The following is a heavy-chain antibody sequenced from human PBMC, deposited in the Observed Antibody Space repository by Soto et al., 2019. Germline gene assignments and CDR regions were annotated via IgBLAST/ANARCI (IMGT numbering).Heavy chain of an antibody. CDR2: IRWHGGNI. D-gene: IGHD6-6*01. Sequence: EVQLVESGGGLVQPGRSLRLSCAASGFTFDDYAMHWVRQAPGQGMEWVSGIRWHGGNIGYADSVKGRFTISRDNAKNSLFLQMNSLRADDTALYFCAKDIYSSASGQDYWGQGTPVTVSS. J-gene: IGHJ4*02. V-gene: IGHV3-9*01. CDR3: AKDIYSSASGQDY. CDR1: GFTFDDYA.